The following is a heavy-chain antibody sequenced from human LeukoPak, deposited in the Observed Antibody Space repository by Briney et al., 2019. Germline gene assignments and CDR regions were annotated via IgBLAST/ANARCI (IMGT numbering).Heavy chain of an antibody. V-gene: IGHV1-18*01. Sequence: ASVKVSCKASGYTFTSYGTSWVRQAPGQGLEWMGWISAYNGNTNYAQKLQGRVTMTTDTSTSTAYMELRSLRSGDTAVYYCARATTIAAAGTSYYFDYWGQGTLVTVSS. D-gene: IGHD6-13*01. CDR2: ISAYNGNT. CDR3: ARATTIAAAGTSYYFDY. CDR1: GYTFTSYG. J-gene: IGHJ4*02.